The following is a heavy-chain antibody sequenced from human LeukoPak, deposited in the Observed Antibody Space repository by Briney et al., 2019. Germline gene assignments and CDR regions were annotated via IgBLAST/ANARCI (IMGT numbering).Heavy chain of an antibody. V-gene: IGHV1-69*13. Sequence: SVKVSCKASGGTFSSYAISWVRQAPGQGLEWMGGIIPIFGTANYAQKFQGRVTITADESTSTAYMELSSLRSEDTAVYYCAREPVEMATNYFDYWGQGTLVTVSS. D-gene: IGHD5-24*01. CDR3: AREPVEMATNYFDY. J-gene: IGHJ4*02. CDR1: GGTFSSYA. CDR2: IIPIFGTA.